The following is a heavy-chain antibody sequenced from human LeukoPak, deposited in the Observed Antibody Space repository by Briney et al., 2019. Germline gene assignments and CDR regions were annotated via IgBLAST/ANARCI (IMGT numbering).Heavy chain of an antibody. CDR3: ARDLGRPGEAYGSGWYGGYYFDY. D-gene: IGHD6-19*01. CDR2: ISGRGGST. V-gene: IGHV3-23*01. Sequence: GGSLGLSCAASGLTFSSFAMSWVGQAPGKGLGGVSAISGRGGSTYYADSVKGRFTISRDNSKNTLYLQMNSLRAEDTAVYYCARDLGRPGEAYGSGWYGGYYFDYWGQGTLVTVSS. CDR1: GLTFSSFA. J-gene: IGHJ4*02.